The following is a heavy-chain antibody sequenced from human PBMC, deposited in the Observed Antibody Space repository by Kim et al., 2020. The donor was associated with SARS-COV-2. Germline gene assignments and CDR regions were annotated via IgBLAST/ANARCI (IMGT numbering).Heavy chain of an antibody. Sequence: GGSLRLSCAASGFTLSSYALHWVRQAPGKGLEWVAVISYDGRHNYYADSVKGRFTISRDNSKNTLSLQMNSLRAEDTAVYHCARDPWSRLRGLIYSYYAMDVWGHGTTVTVSS. CDR1: GFTLSSYA. CDR2: ISYDGRHN. CDR3: ARDPWSRLRGLIYSYYAMDV. D-gene: IGHD3-10*01. V-gene: IGHV3-30*04. J-gene: IGHJ6*02.